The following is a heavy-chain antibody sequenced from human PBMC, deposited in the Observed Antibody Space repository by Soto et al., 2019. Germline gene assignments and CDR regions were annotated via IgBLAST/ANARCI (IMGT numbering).Heavy chain of an antibody. J-gene: IGHJ6*02. CDR2: INPNSGGT. D-gene: IGHD3-10*01. V-gene: IGHV1-2*04. CDR1: GYTFTGAH. CDR3: ARDVVGTMVRGDKYYYYGMDV. Sequence: SVKVSCKASGYTFTGAHMHWVRQAPGQGLEWMGWINPNSGGTNYAQKFQGWVTMTRDTSISTAYMELSRLRSDDTAVYYCARDVVGTMVRGDKYYYYGMDVWGQGTTVTVSS.